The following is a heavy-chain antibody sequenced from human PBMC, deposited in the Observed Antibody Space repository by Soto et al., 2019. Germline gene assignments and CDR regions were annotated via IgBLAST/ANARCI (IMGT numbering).Heavy chain of an antibody. CDR1: GGTFSSYA. CDR2: IIPMFDST. D-gene: IGHD2-21*02. Sequence: SVKVSCKAFGGTFSSYAICWVRQAPGQGLEWMGGIIPMFDSTNYAQKFQGRVTITADESTSTAFMELSSLRSEDTAVYYCARRVVVTSVRDIAYYYYGLDVWGQGTTVTVS. V-gene: IGHV1-69*13. J-gene: IGHJ6*02. CDR3: ARRVVVTSVRDIAYYYYGLDV.